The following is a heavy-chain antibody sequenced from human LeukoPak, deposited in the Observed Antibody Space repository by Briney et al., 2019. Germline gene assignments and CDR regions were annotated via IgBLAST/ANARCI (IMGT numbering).Heavy chain of an antibody. D-gene: IGHD5-12*01. Sequence: PSETLSLTCTVSGGSISSYYWSWIRQPPGNGLEWMGYIYDSGSTNYNPSLKSRVTISVDTSKNQFSLKLSSVTAADTAVYYCARGGSGYDSFYYYSMDVWGQGTTVTVSS. CDR1: GGSISSYY. CDR3: ARGGSGYDSFYYYSMDV. J-gene: IGHJ6*02. V-gene: IGHV4-59*01. CDR2: IYDSGST.